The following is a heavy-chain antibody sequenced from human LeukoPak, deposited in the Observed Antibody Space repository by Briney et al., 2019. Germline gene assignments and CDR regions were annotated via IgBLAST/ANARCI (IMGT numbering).Heavy chain of an antibody. CDR3: ARDQLELAYYYYYYMDV. J-gene: IGHJ6*03. V-gene: IGHV1-18*01. D-gene: IGHD1-7*01. CDR1: GYTFTSYG. Sequence: GASVKVPCKASGYTFTSYGISWVRRAPGQGLEWMGWISAYNGNTNYAQKLQSRVTMTTDTSTSTAYMELRSLRSDDTAVYYCARDQLELAYYYYYYMDVWGKGTTVTVSS. CDR2: ISAYNGNT.